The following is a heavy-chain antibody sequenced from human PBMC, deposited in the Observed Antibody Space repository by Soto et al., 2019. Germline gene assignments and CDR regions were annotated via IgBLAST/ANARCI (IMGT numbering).Heavy chain of an antibody. V-gene: IGHV3-23*01. CDR2: ISGGGGSA. D-gene: IGHD3-22*01. J-gene: IGHJ3*02. Sequence: PGGSLRLSCAASGFSFCSYALSWVRPAPGGGLECGSTISGGGGSAYYADSVKGRFTVSRDNSKNTLYLPMNSLRAEDKAVYYCAKDARENYYDSSGYYRSYASDIWGQGIMVTVSS. CDR1: GFSFCSYA. CDR3: AKDARENYYDSSGYYRSYASDI.